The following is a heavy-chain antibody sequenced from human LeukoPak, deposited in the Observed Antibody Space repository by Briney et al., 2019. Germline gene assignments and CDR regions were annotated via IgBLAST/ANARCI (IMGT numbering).Heavy chain of an antibody. D-gene: IGHD4-17*01. CDR2: INPNSGGT. V-gene: IGHV1-2*02. CDR3: ARSDDYGDYGAFDI. CDR1: GYTFTGYY. J-gene: IGHJ3*02. Sequence: GASVKVSCKASGYTFTGYYMHWVRQAPGQGVEWMGWINPNSGGTNYAQKFQGRVTMTRDTSISTAYMELSRLRSDDTAVYYCARSDDYGDYGAFDIWGQGTMVTVSS.